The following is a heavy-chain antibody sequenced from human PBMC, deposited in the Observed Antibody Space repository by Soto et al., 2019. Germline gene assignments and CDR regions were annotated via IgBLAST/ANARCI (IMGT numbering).Heavy chain of an antibody. CDR3: AISYSNYALIDYYYYGMDV. CDR2: INAGNGNT. J-gene: IGHJ6*02. Sequence: ASVKVSCKASGYTFTSYAMHWVRQAPGQRLERMGWINAGNGNTKYSQKFQGRVTITRDTSASTAYMELSSLRSEDTAVYYCAISYSNYALIDYYYYGMDVWGQGTTVTVSS. V-gene: IGHV1-3*01. CDR1: GYTFTSYA. D-gene: IGHD4-4*01.